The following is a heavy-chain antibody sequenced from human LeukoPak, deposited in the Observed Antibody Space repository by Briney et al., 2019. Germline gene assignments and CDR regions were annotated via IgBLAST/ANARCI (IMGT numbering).Heavy chain of an antibody. CDR2: ISSSSSYI. J-gene: IGHJ4*02. Sequence: GGSLRLSCAASGFTFSSYAMSWVRQAPGKGLEWVSSISSSSSYIYYADSVKGRFTISRDNAKNSLYLQMNSLRAEDTAVYYCARGNPAGYSKTDYWGQGTLVTVSS. D-gene: IGHD6-13*01. V-gene: IGHV3-21*01. CDR1: GFTFSSYA. CDR3: ARGNPAGYSKTDY.